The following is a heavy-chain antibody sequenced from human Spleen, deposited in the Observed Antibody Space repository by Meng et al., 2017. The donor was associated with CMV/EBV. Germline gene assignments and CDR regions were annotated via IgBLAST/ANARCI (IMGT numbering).Heavy chain of an antibody. CDR3: ALASELRFLEWLSLGPGMDV. Sequence: SVKVSCKASGYTFTSYGISWVRQAPGQGLEWMGWISAYNGNTNYAQKLQGRVTMTTDTSTSTAYMELRSLRSDDTAVYYCALASELRFLEWLSLGPGMDVWGQGTTVTVSS. CDR1: GYTFTSYG. D-gene: IGHD3-3*01. J-gene: IGHJ6*02. CDR2: ISAYNGNT. V-gene: IGHV1-18*01.